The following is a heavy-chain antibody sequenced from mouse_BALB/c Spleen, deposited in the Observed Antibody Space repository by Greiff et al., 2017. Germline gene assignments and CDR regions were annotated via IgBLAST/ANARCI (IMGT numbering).Heavy chain of an antibody. CDR2: ISYSGST. V-gene: IGHV3-8*02. D-gene: IGHD2-4*01. J-gene: IGHJ4*01. CDR3: ARSTMITLYAMDY. CDR1: GDSITSGY. Sequence: EVQLQQSGPSLVKPSQTLSLTCSVTGDSITSGYWNWIRKFPGNKLEYMGYISYSGSTYYNPSLKSRISITRDTSKNQYYLQLNSVTTEDTATYYCARSTMITLYAMDYWGQGTSVTVSS.